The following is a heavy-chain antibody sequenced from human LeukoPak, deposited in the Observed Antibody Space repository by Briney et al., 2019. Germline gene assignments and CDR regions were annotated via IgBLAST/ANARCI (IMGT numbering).Heavy chain of an antibody. CDR3: TRTMVRGVNYFDY. J-gene: IGHJ4*02. D-gene: IGHD3-10*01. Sequence: ASVKVSCKASGYTFAGYYMHWVRQAPGQGLEWMGWINPNSGGTNYAQKFQGRVTMTRDTSISTAYMELSRLRSDDTAMYYCTRTMVRGVNYFDYWGQGSLVTVSS. CDR2: INPNSGGT. CDR1: GYTFAGYY. V-gene: IGHV1-2*02.